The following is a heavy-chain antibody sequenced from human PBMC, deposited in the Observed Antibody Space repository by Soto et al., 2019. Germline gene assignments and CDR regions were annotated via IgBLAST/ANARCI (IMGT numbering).Heavy chain of an antibody. CDR1: GESLDTYF. V-gene: IGHV4-34*01. Sequence: QVQLQQWGAGLLKPSETLSLTCAAYGESLDTYFWTWFRQPPGKGLEWIGEVNYSGGRAIYNPSLVSRVTISRDMSKGQFSLRLTSVAAEDTAVYFCGSGGYYTWTFGGQGTLVTVSS. CDR3: GSGGYYTWTF. CDR2: VNYSGGRA. J-gene: IGHJ4*02. D-gene: IGHD3-22*01.